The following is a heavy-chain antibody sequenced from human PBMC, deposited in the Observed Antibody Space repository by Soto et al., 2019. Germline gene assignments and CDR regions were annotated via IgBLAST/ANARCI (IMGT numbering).Heavy chain of an antibody. CDR1: GHPFRNYY. CDR2: INPSGGSP. CDR3: ARDGRGSGGQYYLDY. V-gene: IGHV1-46*01. J-gene: IGHJ4*02. D-gene: IGHD2-15*01. Sequence: SGNGSCRASGHPFRNYYRHLVRQAHGQGLEWLGVINPSGGSPSYAQKFLGRVTVTRHASTSTVYMELRSLRSEDTAIYYCARDGRGSGGQYYLDYRGQRPLVSVSS.